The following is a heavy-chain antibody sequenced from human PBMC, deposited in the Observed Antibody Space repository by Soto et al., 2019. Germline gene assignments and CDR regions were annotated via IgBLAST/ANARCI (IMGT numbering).Heavy chain of an antibody. CDR3: ARHGPHLNYDFWSGYPGHFDY. CDR2: IYYSGST. J-gene: IGHJ4*02. CDR1: GGSISSYY. D-gene: IGHD3-3*01. Sequence: SETLSLTCTVSGGSISSYYWSWIRQPPGKGLEWIGYIYYSGSTNYNPSLKSRVTISVDTSKNQFSLKLSSVTAADTAVYYRARHGPHLNYDFWSGYPGHFDYWGQGTLVTVSS. V-gene: IGHV4-59*08.